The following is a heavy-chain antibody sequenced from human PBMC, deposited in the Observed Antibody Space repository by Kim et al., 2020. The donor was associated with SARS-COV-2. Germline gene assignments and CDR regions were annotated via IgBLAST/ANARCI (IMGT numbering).Heavy chain of an antibody. D-gene: IGHD3-10*01. CDR1: GYTFTSYY. V-gene: IGHV1-46*01. CDR2: INPSGGST. CDR3: ARDHDYYGSGSYSYNWFDP. Sequence: ASVKVSCKASGYTFTSYYMHWVRQAPGQGLEWMGIINPSGGSTSYAQKFQGRVTMTRDTSTSTVYMELSSLRSEDTAVYYCARDHDYYGSGSYSYNWFDPWGQGTLVTVSS. J-gene: IGHJ5*02.